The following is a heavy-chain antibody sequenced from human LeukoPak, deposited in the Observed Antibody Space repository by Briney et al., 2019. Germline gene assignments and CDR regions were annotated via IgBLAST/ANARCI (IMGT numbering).Heavy chain of an antibody. J-gene: IGHJ4*02. CDR1: GASLNSYY. CDR3: AREGRYGDHEGY. D-gene: IGHD4-17*01. Sequence: SQTLSLTCTVSGASLNSYYWSWIRQPAGKGLEWIGRIYSGGSTNYNPSLKSRVTLSVDTSKNQFSLRLSSLTVADTAVYYCAREGRYGDHEGYWGQGTLVTVSS. V-gene: IGHV4-4*07. CDR2: IYSGGST.